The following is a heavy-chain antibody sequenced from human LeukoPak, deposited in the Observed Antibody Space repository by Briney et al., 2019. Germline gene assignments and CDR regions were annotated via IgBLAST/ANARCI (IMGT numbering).Heavy chain of an antibody. CDR3: ASLDYYDSSDYYHSSYYFDY. J-gene: IGHJ4*02. CDR1: GYTFSSYG. Sequence: ASVKVSCKASGYTFSSYGISWVRQAPGQGLEWVGWISAYNGDTNYAQKLQGRVTMTTDTSTSTTYMELRSLRSDDTAVYYCASLDYYDSSDYYHSSYYFDYWGQGTLVTVSS. V-gene: IGHV1-18*01. CDR2: ISAYNGDT. D-gene: IGHD3-22*01.